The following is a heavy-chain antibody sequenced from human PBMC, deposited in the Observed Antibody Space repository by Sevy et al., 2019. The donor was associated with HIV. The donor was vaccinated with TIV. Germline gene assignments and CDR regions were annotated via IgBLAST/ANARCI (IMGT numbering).Heavy chain of an antibody. J-gene: IGHJ6*02. CDR2: IRSKTFGGTT. V-gene: IGHV3-49*04. CDR1: GFMFSSYD. D-gene: IGHD3-9*01. CDR3: TRLRGTISAYYYFGMDV. Sequence: GGSLRLSCAASGFMFSSYDMNWVRQAPGKGLEWVGFIRSKTFGGTTEYAASVKGRFTISRDESKSIAYLEMNSLKTEDTAIYYCTRLRGTISAYYYFGMDVWGQGATVTVSS.